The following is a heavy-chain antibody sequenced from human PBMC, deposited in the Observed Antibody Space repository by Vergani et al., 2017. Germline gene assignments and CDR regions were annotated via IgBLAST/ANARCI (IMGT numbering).Heavy chain of an antibody. V-gene: IGHV4-38-2*01. CDR2: IYHSGDT. D-gene: IGHD3-10*01. J-gene: IGHJ6*02. CDR3: ARHRGSGGFFPSSYLYVMDV. CDR1: DSSIMTNPY. Sequence: QVQLQESGPGLVKPSETLTLTCDVSDSSIMTNPYWGWFRQSPGKGLEWIGCIYHSGDTHYNSSLKSRVSISIVSSSKFSLRLTSVTAADTAIYYCARHRGSGGFFPSSYLYVMDVWVHGTTVTVSS.